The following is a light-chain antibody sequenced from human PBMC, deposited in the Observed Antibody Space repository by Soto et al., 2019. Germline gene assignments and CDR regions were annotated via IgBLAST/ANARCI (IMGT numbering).Light chain of an antibody. V-gene: IGLV2-14*01. J-gene: IGLJ1*01. CDR3: SSYTRRSSLV. CDR2: KVS. CDR1: SSDVGGYNY. Sequence: QSALTQPASVSGSPGQSITISCTGTSSDVGGYNYVSWYQQHPGKAPKLMIYKVSNRPSGVSNRFSGSKSGNTASLTLSGLQAEDEADYYCSSYTRRSSLVFGTGTKLTVL.